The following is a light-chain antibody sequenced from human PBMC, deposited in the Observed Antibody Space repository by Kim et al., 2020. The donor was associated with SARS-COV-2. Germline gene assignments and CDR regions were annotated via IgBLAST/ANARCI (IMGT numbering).Light chain of an antibody. CDR1: QSVSSN. J-gene: IGKJ4*01. CDR2: GAS. Sequence: SPGERATLFCRASQSVSSNLAWYQQKPGQAPRLLIYGASTRATGIPARFSGSGSGTEFTLTISSLQSEDFAVYFCQQYNSWPPLSFGGGTKVDIK. V-gene: IGKV3-15*01. CDR3: QQYNSWPPLS.